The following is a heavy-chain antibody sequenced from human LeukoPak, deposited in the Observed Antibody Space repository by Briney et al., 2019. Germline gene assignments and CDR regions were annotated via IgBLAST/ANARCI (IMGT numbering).Heavy chain of an antibody. CDR1: GFTVSSNY. V-gene: IGHV3-53*05. D-gene: IGHD6-13*01. CDR3: AKDYSSSWYGFDY. CDR2: IYSGGST. Sequence: GGSLRLSCAASGFTVSSNYMSWVRQAPGKGLEWVSVIYSGGSTYYADSVKGRFTISRDNSKNTLYLQMNSLKAEDTAVYYCAKDYSSSWYGFDYWGQGTLVTVSS. J-gene: IGHJ4*02.